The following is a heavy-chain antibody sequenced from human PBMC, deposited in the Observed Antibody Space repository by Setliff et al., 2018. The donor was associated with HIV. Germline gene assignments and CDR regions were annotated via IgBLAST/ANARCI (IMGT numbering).Heavy chain of an antibody. D-gene: IGHD3-22*01. V-gene: IGHV2-5*02. CDR2: IYWDDDK. CDR3: AHYYDSSGFYNSFDY. Sequence: SGPTLVNPTQTLTLTCSFSGFSLNTAGVGVAWIRQPPGKALEWLALIYWDDDKRFSPSLSSRLTITKDTSKNQVVLTMANMDPVDTATYFCAHYYDSSGFYNSFDYWGQGALVTVSA. CDR1: GFSLNTAGVG. J-gene: IGHJ4*02.